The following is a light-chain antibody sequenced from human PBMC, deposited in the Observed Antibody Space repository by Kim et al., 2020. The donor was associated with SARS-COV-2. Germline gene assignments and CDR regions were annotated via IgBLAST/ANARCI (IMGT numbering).Light chain of an antibody. V-gene: IGLV3-19*01. CDR1: SLRSYY. CDR3: NSRDSSGAPWV. J-gene: IGLJ3*02. Sequence: SSELTQDPAVSVALGQTVRITCQGDSLRSYYASWYQQKPGQAPVLVIYGKNSRPSGIPDRFSGSSSGNTASLTITGAQAADEADYYCNSRDSSGAPWVFGGGTQLTFL. CDR2: GKN.